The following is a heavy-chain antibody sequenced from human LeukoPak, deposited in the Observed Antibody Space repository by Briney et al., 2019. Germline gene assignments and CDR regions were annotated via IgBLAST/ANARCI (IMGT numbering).Heavy chain of an antibody. CDR2: VSGNGDTK. D-gene: IGHD3-16*01. V-gene: IGHV3-48*03. Sequence: GGSLRLSCAASGFTFSSFEMNWVRQAPGKGLEWVSYVSGNGDTKYYAESVRGRFTVSRDNAKNSLYLQMNSLRAEDTAVYYCVSAYGGLLDYWGQGTLVTVSS. CDR3: VSAYGGLLDY. J-gene: IGHJ4*02. CDR1: GFTFSSFE.